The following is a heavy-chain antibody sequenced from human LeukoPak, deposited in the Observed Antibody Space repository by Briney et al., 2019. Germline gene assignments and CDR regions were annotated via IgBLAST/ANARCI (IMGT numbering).Heavy chain of an antibody. CDR2: IYYSGST. CDR3: ASYSLSSSPDY. Sequence: PSETLSLTCTVSGGSISSYYWSWIRQPPGKGLEWIGYIYYSGSTNYNPSLKSRVTMSVDTSKNQISLKLSSVTAADTAVYYCASYSLSSSPDYWGQGTLVTVSS. CDR1: GGSISSYY. D-gene: IGHD6-6*01. V-gene: IGHV4-59*08. J-gene: IGHJ4*02.